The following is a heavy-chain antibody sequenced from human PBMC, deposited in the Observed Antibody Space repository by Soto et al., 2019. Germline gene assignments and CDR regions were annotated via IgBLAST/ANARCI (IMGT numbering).Heavy chain of an antibody. CDR1: GGTFSSYA. J-gene: IGHJ6*02. CDR3: ATHPMATITSYYGLDV. Sequence: QVQLVQSGAEVKKPGSSVKVSCKASGGTFSSYAISWVRQAPGQGLEWMGGIIPIFGTANYAQKFQGRVTITAYESTSTANMELSSLRSEDTAVYYCATHPMATITSYYGLDVWGQGTTVTVSS. D-gene: IGHD5-12*01. CDR2: IIPIFGTA. V-gene: IGHV1-69*12.